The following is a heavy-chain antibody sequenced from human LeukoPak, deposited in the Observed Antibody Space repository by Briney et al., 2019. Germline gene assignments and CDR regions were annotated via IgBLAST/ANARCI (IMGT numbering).Heavy chain of an antibody. V-gene: IGHV4-39*01. Sequence: PSETLSLTCTVSGGSIDTSSYYWGWIRQPPGKGLEWIGSGYYSGTSYYKPSLKSRVTISIDMSKNQFSLKLSSVTAADTAVYYCARHRRIAVTEINWFDPWGQGTLVTVSS. J-gene: IGHJ5*02. D-gene: IGHD6-19*01. CDR2: GYYSGTS. CDR3: ARHRRIAVTEINWFDP. CDR1: GGSIDTSSYY.